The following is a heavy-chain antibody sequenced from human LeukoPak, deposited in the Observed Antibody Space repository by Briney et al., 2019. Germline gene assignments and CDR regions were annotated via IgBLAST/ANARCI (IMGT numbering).Heavy chain of an antibody. CDR1: RGSFSGFY. D-gene: IGHD3-10*01. CDR2: INHSGST. V-gene: IGHV4-34*01. Sequence: SSETLSLTCAVYRGSFSGFYWSWIRQSPGKGLEWIGEINHSGSTNYNPFIKSRVTISVDASKNQFSLKLNSVTAADTAVYYCARHRYYGSGSYSLNWFDPWGQGTLVTVSS. J-gene: IGHJ5*02. CDR3: ARHRYYGSGSYSLNWFDP.